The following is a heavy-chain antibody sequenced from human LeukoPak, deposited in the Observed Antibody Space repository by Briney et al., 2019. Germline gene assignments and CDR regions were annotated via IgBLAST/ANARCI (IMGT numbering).Heavy chain of an antibody. CDR3: ARDRVGGATAAFHI. D-gene: IGHD1-26*01. J-gene: IGHJ3*02. Sequence: PSETLSLTCAVSGGSISSYYWSWIRQPPGKGLEWIGFIYYSGSTNCNPSLKSRVAISVDRSKNQFPLKLSSVTAADTAVYYCARDRVGGATAAFHIWGQGTMVTASS. CDR2: IYYSGST. CDR1: GGSISSYY. V-gene: IGHV4-59*13.